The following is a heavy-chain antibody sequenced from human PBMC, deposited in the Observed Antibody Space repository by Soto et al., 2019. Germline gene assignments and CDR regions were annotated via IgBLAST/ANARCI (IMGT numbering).Heavy chain of an antibody. D-gene: IGHD1-26*01. CDR2: IWYDGSHK. CDR1: GFTFSTYG. CDR3: AGAVGPFDY. V-gene: IGHV3-33*01. J-gene: IGHJ4*02. Sequence: QVQLVESGGGVVQPGRSLRLSCAASGFTFSTYGMHWVRQAPGMGLEWVAVIWYDGSHKDYADSVKGRFTISRDNSKNALYLQMNSLRVEDTAVYYWAGAVGPFDYWGQGPLVTVSS.